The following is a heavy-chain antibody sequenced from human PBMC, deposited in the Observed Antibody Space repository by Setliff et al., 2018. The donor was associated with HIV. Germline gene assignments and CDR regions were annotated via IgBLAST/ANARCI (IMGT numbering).Heavy chain of an antibody. Sequence: SETPSLTCTVSGGSVSSSSYFWGWIRQPPGTGLEWIGRIYTSGSTNYNPSLKSRVTISVDTSKNQFSLKLSSVTAADTAVYYCSVIDYWGQGTLVTVSS. CDR3: SVIDY. CDR1: GGSVSSSSYF. CDR2: IYTSGST. J-gene: IGHJ4*02. V-gene: IGHV4-39*05.